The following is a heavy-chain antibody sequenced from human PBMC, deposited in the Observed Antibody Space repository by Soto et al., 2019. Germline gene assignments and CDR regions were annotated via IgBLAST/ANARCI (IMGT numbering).Heavy chain of an antibody. D-gene: IGHD6-19*01. CDR1: GGSMNSSSYF. V-gene: IGHV4-39*01. J-gene: IGHJ5*02. CDR2: IYYSGST. Sequence: SETLSLTCSVSGGSMNSSSYFWGWVRQPPGKGLEWIGSIYYSGSTYYNPSLRSRVTISVDTSKNQFSLKLSSVTAADTAVFYCARQYSSGSRNWFDPWGQGTLVTVSS. CDR3: ARQYSSGSRNWFDP.